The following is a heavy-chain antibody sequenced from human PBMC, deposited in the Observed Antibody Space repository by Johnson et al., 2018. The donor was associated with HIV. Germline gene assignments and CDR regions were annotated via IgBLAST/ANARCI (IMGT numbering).Heavy chain of an antibody. J-gene: IGHJ3*02. CDR3: ARRQDYDTSGYFYHESAFDI. Sequence: QVQLVESGGGVVQPGRSMRLSCAASGFTFSSYAMHWVRQAPGKGLEWVAVISYDGGDKYYADSVKGRFTISRDNAKNSLYLHMHSLRAEDTALYYCARRQDYDTSGYFYHESAFDIWGQGTMVTVSS. D-gene: IGHD3-22*01. CDR2: ISYDGGDK. V-gene: IGHV3-30*03. CDR1: GFTFSSYA.